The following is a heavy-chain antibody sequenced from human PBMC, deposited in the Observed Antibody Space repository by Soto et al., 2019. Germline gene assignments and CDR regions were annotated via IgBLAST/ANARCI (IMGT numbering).Heavy chain of an antibody. CDR1: GGSISSCSYY. Sequence: PSETLSLTCTVSGGSISSCSYYWGWIRQPPGKGLEWIGSIYYSGSTYYNPSLKSRITISVDTSKNQFSLKLSSVTAADTAVYYCARRYGALFDYWGQGTLVTVSS. V-gene: IGHV4-39*01. D-gene: IGHD4-17*01. CDR2: IYYSGST. CDR3: ARRYGALFDY. J-gene: IGHJ4*02.